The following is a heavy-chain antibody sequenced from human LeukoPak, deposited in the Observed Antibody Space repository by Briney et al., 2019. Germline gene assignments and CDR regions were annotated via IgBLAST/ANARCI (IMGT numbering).Heavy chain of an antibody. J-gene: IGHJ4*02. D-gene: IGHD3-10*01. V-gene: IGHV4-39*01. Sequence: SETLSLTCTVSGGSISSSSYYWGWIRQPPGKGLEWIGSIYYSGSTYYNPSLKSRVTISVDTSKNQFSLKLSSVTAADTAVYYCAGTMVRGDRDYWGQGTLVTVSS. CDR2: IYYSGST. CDR3: AGTMVRGDRDY. CDR1: GGSISSSSYY.